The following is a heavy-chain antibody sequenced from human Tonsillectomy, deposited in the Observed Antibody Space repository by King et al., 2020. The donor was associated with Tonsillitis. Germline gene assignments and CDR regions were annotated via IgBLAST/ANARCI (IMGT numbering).Heavy chain of an antibody. V-gene: IGHV3-74*01. J-gene: IGHJ6*03. CDR2: INSDGSST. CDR3: AREVPIYYYYMDV. D-gene: IGHD1-1*01. CDR1: GFTFSSYW. Sequence: VQLVESGGGLVQPGGSLRLSCAASGFTFSSYWMHWVRQALGKGLVWVSRINSDGSSTSYADSVKGRFTISRDNAKNTLYLQMNSLRAEDTAVYYCAREVPIYYYYMDVWGKGTTVTVSS.